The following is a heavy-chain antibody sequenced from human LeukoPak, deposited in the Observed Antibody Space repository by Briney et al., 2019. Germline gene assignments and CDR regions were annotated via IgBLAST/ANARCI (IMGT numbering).Heavy chain of an antibody. Sequence: TSETLSLTCTVSRGSISPNYWTWMRQPPGKGLEWIGYIYYIGSTNYNPSLKSRVTIQLDTSRHQFSLRLSSVTAADTAVYYCARLLDYDSSGYPDTFDIWGQGTMVTVSS. CDR3: ARLLDYDSSGYPDTFDI. J-gene: IGHJ3*02. CDR2: IYYIGST. CDR1: RGSISPNY. V-gene: IGHV4-59*01. D-gene: IGHD3-22*01.